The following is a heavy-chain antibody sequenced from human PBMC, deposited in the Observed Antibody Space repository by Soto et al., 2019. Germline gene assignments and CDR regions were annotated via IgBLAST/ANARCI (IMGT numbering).Heavy chain of an antibody. CDR3: ARENYYYGMNV. Sequence: EVQLVESGGGLVQPGGSLRLSCAASGFTVGLNFMTWVRQAPGKGLEWVSVINTGGTTYYTDSVKGRFSIPSGDSKNTLYLKMNSLGAEDRVVYYCARENYYYGMNVWGQETTVTVSS. CDR1: GFTVGLNF. J-gene: IGHJ6*02. V-gene: IGHV3-66*01. CDR2: INTGGTT.